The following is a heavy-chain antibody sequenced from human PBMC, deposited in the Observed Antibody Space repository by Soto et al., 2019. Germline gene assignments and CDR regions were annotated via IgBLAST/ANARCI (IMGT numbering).Heavy chain of an antibody. CDR2: IDNDGIST. J-gene: IGHJ4*03. D-gene: IGHD3-10*02. Sequence: EGSLRLSCAASGFTFSTYWMHWVRQVPGKGLVWVSHIDNDGISTTYADSVKGRFTISRDNAKNTLYLQMNGLRAEDTAVYYCVRDDFVLGIDYLGLGT. CDR1: GFTFSTYW. V-gene: IGHV3-74*01. CDR3: VRDDFVLGIDY.